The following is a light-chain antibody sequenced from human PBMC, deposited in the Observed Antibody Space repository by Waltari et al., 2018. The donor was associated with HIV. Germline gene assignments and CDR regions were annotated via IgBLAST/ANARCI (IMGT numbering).Light chain of an antibody. V-gene: IGLV2-8*01. Sequence: QSALTPPPSASGSLGQSVTISCTGSISDIGAYDSVSWFQQHPRSAPKLLLYEVTRRPSTVSDRFSGSRSGSTAFLTVAGLQPDDEATYFCSSYGDSLRVLFGGGTNVTVL. CDR2: EVT. CDR3: SSYGDSLRVL. J-gene: IGLJ3*02. CDR1: ISDIGAYDS.